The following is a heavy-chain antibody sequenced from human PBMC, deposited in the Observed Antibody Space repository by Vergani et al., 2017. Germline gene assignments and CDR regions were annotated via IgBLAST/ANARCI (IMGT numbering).Heavy chain of an antibody. V-gene: IGHV3-15*01. Sequence: EVQLVESGGGLVKPGGSLRLSCAASGFTFSNAWMSWVRQAPGKGLEWVGRIKSKTDGGTTDYAAPVKGRFTISRDDSTNTLYLQMNSLKTEDTAVYYCRNEDKEPYDYVWGSYRTDKNYYYYYGMDVWGQGTTVTVSS. CDR3: RNEDKEPYDYVWGSYRTDKNYYYYYGMDV. J-gene: IGHJ6*02. D-gene: IGHD3-16*02. CDR1: GFTFSNAW. CDR2: IKSKTDGGTT.